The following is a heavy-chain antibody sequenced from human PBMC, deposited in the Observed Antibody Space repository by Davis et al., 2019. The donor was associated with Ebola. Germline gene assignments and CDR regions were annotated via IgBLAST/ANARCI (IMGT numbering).Heavy chain of an antibody. CDR3: ARGFLGYCTNGVCYGLDY. V-gene: IGHV4-4*02. J-gene: IGHJ4*02. D-gene: IGHD2-8*01. Sequence: SETLSLTCAVSGGSISSSNWWSWVRQPPGKGLEWIGEIYHSGSTNYNPSLKSRVTISVDKSKNQFSLKLSSVTAADTAVYYCARGFLGYCTNGVCYGLDYWGQGTLVTVSS. CDR2: IYHSGST. CDR1: GGSISSSNW.